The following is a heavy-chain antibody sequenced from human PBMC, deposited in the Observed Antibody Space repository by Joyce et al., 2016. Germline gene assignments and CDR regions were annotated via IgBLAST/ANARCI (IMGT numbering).Heavy chain of an antibody. D-gene: IGHD6-19*01. CDR3: GRSQWLAPLGY. J-gene: IGHJ4*02. V-gene: IGHV4-34*02. CDR2: INTSGIT. Sequence: QVQLQQWGAGLLKPSETLSLTCAVSGGPFSGFLWTWVRQSAGKGLEWIGEINTSGITKYNPSLKSRVTISIDTSKRQFSLNLNFLSAADTALYYCGRSQWLAPLGYWGQGTPVTVSS. CDR1: GGPFSGFL.